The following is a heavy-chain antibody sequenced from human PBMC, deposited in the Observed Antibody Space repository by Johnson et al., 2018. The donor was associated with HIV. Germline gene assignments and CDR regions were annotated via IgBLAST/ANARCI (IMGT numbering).Heavy chain of an antibody. V-gene: IGHV3-66*03. CDR2: IYSGGTI. CDR1: GFTVSSNY. D-gene: IGHD6-13*01. Sequence: VQLVESGGGLIQPGGSLRLSCAASGFTVSSNYMSWVRQAPGKGLEWVSVIYSGGTIYYADSVKGRFTIARDNAKNSLYLQMNSLRAEDTAVYYCAREGAAAGPTDAFDIWGQGTMVTVSS. J-gene: IGHJ3*02. CDR3: AREGAAAGPTDAFDI.